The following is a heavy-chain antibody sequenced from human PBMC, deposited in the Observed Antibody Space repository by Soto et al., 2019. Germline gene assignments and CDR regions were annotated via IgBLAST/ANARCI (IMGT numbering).Heavy chain of an antibody. Sequence: GASVKVSCKASGYTFTSYAMHWVRQAPGQRLEWMGWINAGNGNTKYSQKFQGRVTITRDTSASTAYMELSSLRSEDTAVYYCASWTPLRYSGSYLPYYYYGMDVWGQGTTVTVSS. CDR3: ASWTPLRYSGSYLPYYYYGMDV. CDR1: GYTFTSYA. D-gene: IGHD1-26*01. J-gene: IGHJ6*02. V-gene: IGHV1-3*01. CDR2: INAGNGNT.